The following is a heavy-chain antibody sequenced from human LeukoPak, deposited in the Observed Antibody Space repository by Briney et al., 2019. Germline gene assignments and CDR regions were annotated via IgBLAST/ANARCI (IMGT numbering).Heavy chain of an antibody. CDR3: ARLFWAGSSVRDDAFDV. Sequence: GDSLKISCQGSGYIFTTYWLVWVRQTPAKGLECMGIIYPGDSDTRYRPSFHGQVTISIDSFVNTAYLQWSSLKASDTAMYYCARLFWAGSSVRDDAFDVWGQGTMVTVSS. D-gene: IGHD3-3*01. CDR1: GYIFTTYW. J-gene: IGHJ3*01. V-gene: IGHV5-51*01. CDR2: IYPGDSDT.